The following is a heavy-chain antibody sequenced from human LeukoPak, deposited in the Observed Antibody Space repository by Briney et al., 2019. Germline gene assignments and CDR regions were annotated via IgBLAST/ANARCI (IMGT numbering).Heavy chain of an antibody. CDR3: TRIDYGDFYFFDY. CDR2: IHYSGSS. D-gene: IGHD4-17*01. Sequence: NPSETLSLTCTVSGGSISSDDSYGTWIRQPPGKGLEWIGYIHYSGSSYYTPSLKSRVTMSVDTSENQFSLKLTSATAADTAVYYCTRIDYGDFYFFDYWGQGTLVTVSS. V-gene: IGHV4-30-4*01. J-gene: IGHJ4*02. CDR1: GGSISSDDSY.